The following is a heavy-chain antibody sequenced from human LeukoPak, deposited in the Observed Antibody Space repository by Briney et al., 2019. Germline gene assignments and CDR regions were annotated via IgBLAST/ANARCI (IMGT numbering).Heavy chain of an antibody. CDR2: INHSGNS. CDR3: ARGLTH. V-gene: IGHV4-34*01. J-gene: IGHJ4*02. Sequence: SETLSLTCSVHGGSFCGYYWRWIRQPPGKGLEWIGEINHSGNSNYNPSLKSRVTISVDTSKNQFSLKLNSVTAADTGVYYCARGLTHWGQGTLVTVSS. CDR1: GGSFCGYY.